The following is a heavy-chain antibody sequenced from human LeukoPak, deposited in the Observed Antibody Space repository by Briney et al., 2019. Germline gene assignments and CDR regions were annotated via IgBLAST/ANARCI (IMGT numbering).Heavy chain of an antibody. CDR1: GFSLSSYW. CDR3: AREGLTGYRYNWIDP. Sequence: GGSLRLSCAASGFSLSSYWMTWVRQALGKGLEWVANIRQDGGQKYYVDSVRGRFTISRDNAKNSLYLQMNSLSAEDTAVYYCAREGLTGYRYNWIDPWGQGTLVTVSS. D-gene: IGHD3-9*01. CDR2: IRQDGGQK. J-gene: IGHJ5*02. V-gene: IGHV3-7*01.